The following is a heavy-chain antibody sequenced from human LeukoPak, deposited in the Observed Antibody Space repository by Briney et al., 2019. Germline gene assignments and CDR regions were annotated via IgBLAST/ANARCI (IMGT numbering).Heavy chain of an antibody. CDR3: ARELEGLKGAFDI. CDR2: INSDGRST. V-gene: IGHV3-74*01. Sequence: GGSLRLSCAASGFTLSSYWMHWVRQVPGKGLVWVSRINSDGRSTSYADSVKGRFTISRDNAKNTLYLQMNSLRAEDTAVYYCARELEGLKGAFDIWGQGTMVTVSS. CDR1: GFTLSSYW. J-gene: IGHJ3*02. D-gene: IGHD1-1*01.